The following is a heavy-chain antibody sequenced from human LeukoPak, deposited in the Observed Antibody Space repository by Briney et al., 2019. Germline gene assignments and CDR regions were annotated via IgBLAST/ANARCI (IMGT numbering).Heavy chain of an antibody. CDR1: GGTFSSYA. V-gene: IGHV1-69*13. D-gene: IGHD3-10*01. Sequence: SVKVSCRASGGTFSSYAISWVRQAPGQGLEWMGGIIPIFGTANYAQKFQGRVTITADESTSTAYMELSSLRSEDTAVYYCASTETMVTSGYYYGMDVWGQGTTVTVSS. CDR2: IIPIFGTA. CDR3: ASTETMVTSGYYYGMDV. J-gene: IGHJ6*02.